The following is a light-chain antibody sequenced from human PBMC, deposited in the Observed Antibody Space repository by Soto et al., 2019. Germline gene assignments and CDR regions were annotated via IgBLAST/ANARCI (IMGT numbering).Light chain of an antibody. V-gene: IGKV1-5*03. CDR3: QHYNSYSEA. CDR1: QTISSW. Sequence: NRMSQSPSALSGTVGERVTIPCRASQTISSWLAWYQQKPGKAPKLLIYKASTLKSGVPSRFSGSGSGTEFTLTISSLQPDDFATYYCQHYNSYSEAFGQGTKVDIK. CDR2: KAS. J-gene: IGKJ1*01.